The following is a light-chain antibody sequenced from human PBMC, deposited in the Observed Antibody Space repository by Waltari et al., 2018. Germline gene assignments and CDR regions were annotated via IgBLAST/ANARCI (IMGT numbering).Light chain of an antibody. V-gene: IGLV1-51*02. CDR3: GTWDSSLSGAV. CDR1: SSNIGTNY. J-gene: IGLJ7*01. CDR2: EDS. Sequence: QSVLTQPPSVSAAPGQRVTISCSGGSSNIGTNYVSWYRQFPGTAPNLLLYEDSERPSGIPGRFSGSKSGTSATLDITGLQAGDEADYYCGTWDSSLSGAVFGGGTHLTVL.